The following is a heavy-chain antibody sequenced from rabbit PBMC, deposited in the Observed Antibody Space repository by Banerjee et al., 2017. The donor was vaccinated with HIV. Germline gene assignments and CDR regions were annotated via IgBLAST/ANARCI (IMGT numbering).Heavy chain of an antibody. Sequence: QQQLEESGGGLVKPGGTLTLTCKASGIDFSSYYYMCWVRQAPGKGLEWIACIATGSSGSIYYASWAKGRFTLSKTSSTTVTLQMTSLTVADTATYFCARGGSNTGWGADLWGPGTLVTVS. V-gene: IGHV1S45*01. CDR2: IATGSSGSI. D-gene: IGHD4-1*01. CDR3: ARGGSNTGWGADL. CDR1: GIDFSSYYY. J-gene: IGHJ4*01.